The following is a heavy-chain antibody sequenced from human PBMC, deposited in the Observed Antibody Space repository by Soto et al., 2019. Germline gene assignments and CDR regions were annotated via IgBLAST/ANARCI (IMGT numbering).Heavy chain of an antibody. D-gene: IGHD1-26*01. CDR3: VRYVPNPSYPHYRMDA. CDR2: INHSHST. Sequence: PPETLSLSCAVYAGSLSGYCSSWLRQPPGKWMEWIGEINHSHSTNYNPSLKSRLTISVDTSKNQFALKLSSVTAADTAVYFCVRYVPNPSYPHYRMDAWG. V-gene: IGHV4-34*01. CDR1: AGSLSGYC. J-gene: IGHJ6*02.